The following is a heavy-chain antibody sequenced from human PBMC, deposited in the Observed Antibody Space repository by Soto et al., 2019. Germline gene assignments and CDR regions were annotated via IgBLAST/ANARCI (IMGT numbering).Heavy chain of an antibody. CDR2: IYPGDSDT. J-gene: IGHJ6*03. Sequence: GESLKISCKGSGYSFTSYWIGWVRQMPGKGLEWMGIIYPGDSDTRYSPSFQGQVTISADKSISTAYLQWSSLKASDTAMYYCARHVTGFGELLLSYYMDVWGKGTTVTVSS. D-gene: IGHD3-10*01. CDR1: GYSFTSYW. V-gene: IGHV5-51*01. CDR3: ARHVTGFGELLLSYYMDV.